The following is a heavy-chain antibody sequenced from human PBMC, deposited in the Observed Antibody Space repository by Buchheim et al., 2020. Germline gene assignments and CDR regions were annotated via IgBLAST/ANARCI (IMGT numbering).Heavy chain of an antibody. J-gene: IGHJ6*02. CDR3: ARAVSDCSSTSCYYYYGMDV. CDR1: GGSISNSDSYY. D-gene: IGHD2-2*01. CDR2: IYYGGST. Sequence: QQQLQESGPGLVKPSETLSLTCTVSGGSISNSDSYYWGWIRQPPGKGLEWIGSIYYGGSTYYNPSLKSRVTISVDTSKNQFSLKLSSVTAADTAVYYCARAVSDCSSTSCYYYYGMDVWGQGTT. V-gene: IGHV4-39*07.